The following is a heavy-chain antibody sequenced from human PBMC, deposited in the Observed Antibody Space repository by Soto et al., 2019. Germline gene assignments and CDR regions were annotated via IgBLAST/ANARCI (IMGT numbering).Heavy chain of an antibody. CDR2: ISSGSKTI. D-gene: IGHD3-9*01. Sequence: LRLSWAASGFTFSGYSVNWVRQAPGKGLEWVSYISSGSKTIYYAESVKGRFTVSRDNARNSQYLQMNSLRDEDTAVYYCVREDILGVRSFDYWGRGTLVTVSS. J-gene: IGHJ4*02. V-gene: IGHV3-48*02. CDR3: VREDILGVRSFDY. CDR1: GFTFSGYS.